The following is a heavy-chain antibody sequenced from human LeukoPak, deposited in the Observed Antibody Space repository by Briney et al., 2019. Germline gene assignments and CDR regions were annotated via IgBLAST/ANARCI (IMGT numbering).Heavy chain of an antibody. CDR1: GFSFSSYG. D-gene: IGHD5-12*01. Sequence: PGGSLRLSCAASGFSFSSYGMHWVRQAPGKGLEWVAVIWYDGSNKYYADSVKGRITISRDNSKNTVYLQMNSLRAEDTAVYYCARGYGGNSGYFDYWGQGTLVTVSS. CDR2: IWYDGSNK. V-gene: IGHV3-33*01. CDR3: ARGYGGNSGYFDY. J-gene: IGHJ4*02.